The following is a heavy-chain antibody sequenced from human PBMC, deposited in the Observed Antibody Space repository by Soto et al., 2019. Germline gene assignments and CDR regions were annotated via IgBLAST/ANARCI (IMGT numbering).Heavy chain of an antibody. J-gene: IGHJ6*02. CDR1: GYTFTSYG. D-gene: IGHD2-8*01. CDR2: ISAYNGNT. CDR3: ARGGKYWTNGACSFYGMDV. V-gene: IGHV1-18*01. Sequence: ASVKVSCKASGYTFTSYGISWVRQAPGQGLEWMGWISAYNGNTNYAQKLQGRVTMTTDTSTSTAYMELRSLRSDDTAVYYCARGGKYWTNGACSFYGMDVWGQGPKVTVSX.